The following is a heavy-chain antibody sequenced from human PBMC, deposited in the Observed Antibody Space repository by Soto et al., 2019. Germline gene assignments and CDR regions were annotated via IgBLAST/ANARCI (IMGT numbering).Heavy chain of an antibody. CDR1: GGSMSSYH. CDR3: VRNRILDY. CDR2: IHDSGTT. Sequence: QVQLQESGPGLVKASETLSLTCTVSGGSMSSYHWHWIRQPPGKGLEWIAYIHDSGTTKYNPSLQSRVTISLDTSKNQFSLRLSSVSAADTAVYYCVRNRILDYWGQGTLVTFSS. V-gene: IGHV4-59*01. J-gene: IGHJ4*02. D-gene: IGHD2-15*01.